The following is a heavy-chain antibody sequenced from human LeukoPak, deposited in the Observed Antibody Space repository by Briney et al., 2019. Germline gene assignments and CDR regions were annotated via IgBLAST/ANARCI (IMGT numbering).Heavy chain of an antibody. CDR2: IYTSGST. Sequence: SETLSLTCAVYGGSFSSYYWSWIRQPAGKGLEWIGRIYTSGSTNYNPSLKSRVTMSVDTSKNQFSLKLSSVTAADTAVYYCARDRFTMVRGVLNWFDPWGQGTLVTVSS. CDR1: GGSFSSYY. CDR3: ARDRFTMVRGVLNWFDP. J-gene: IGHJ5*02. V-gene: IGHV4-4*07. D-gene: IGHD3-10*01.